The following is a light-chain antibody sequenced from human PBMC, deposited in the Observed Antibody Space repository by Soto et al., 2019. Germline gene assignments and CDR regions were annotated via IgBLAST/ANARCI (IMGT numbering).Light chain of an antibody. CDR3: SSYTSNSTHVV. J-gene: IGLJ2*01. CDR2: DVT. Sequence: QSVLTQPASVSGSPGQSITISCTGTSSDVGGYNYVSWYQHHPGKAPKLMIYDVTNWPSGVSDRFSGSKSGNTASLTISGLQAEDEADYYCSSYTSNSTHVVFGGGTKLTVL. V-gene: IGLV2-14*03. CDR1: SSDVGGYNY.